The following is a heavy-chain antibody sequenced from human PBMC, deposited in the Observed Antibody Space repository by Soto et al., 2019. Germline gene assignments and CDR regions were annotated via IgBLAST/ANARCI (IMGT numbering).Heavy chain of an antibody. CDR2: ISGSGGST. D-gene: IGHD1-26*01. Sequence: GGSLRLSCAASGFTFSSYAMSWVRQAPGKGLEWVSAISGSGGSTYYADSVKGRFTISRDNSKNTLYLQMNSLRAEDTAVYYCAKDRATKNPTAMYYFDYWGQGTLVTVSS. V-gene: IGHV3-23*01. CDR3: AKDRATKNPTAMYYFDY. J-gene: IGHJ4*02. CDR1: GFTFSSYA.